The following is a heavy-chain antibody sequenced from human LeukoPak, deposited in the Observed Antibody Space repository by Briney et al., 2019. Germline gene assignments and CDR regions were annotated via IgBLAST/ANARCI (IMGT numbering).Heavy chain of an antibody. CDR3: ARDLDGMGRAFDY. V-gene: IGHV3-33*01. Sequence: GGSLRLSCAASGFTFRSYGMHWVRQAPGKGLEWVAVIWYDGSNKYYADSVKGRFTISRDNSKNTLYLQMNSLRAEDTAVYYCARDLDGMGRAFDYWGQGTLVTVSS. CDR1: GFTFRSYG. D-gene: IGHD3-10*01. CDR2: IWYDGSNK. J-gene: IGHJ4*02.